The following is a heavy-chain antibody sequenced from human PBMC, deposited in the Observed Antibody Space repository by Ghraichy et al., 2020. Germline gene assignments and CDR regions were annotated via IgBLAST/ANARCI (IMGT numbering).Heavy chain of an antibody. J-gene: IGHJ6*02. Sequence: GGSLRLSCVGSGFSFSGYSMNWVRQSPGKGLEWVSYITSSSRTTSYADSVKGRFTISRDNAQNSLYLQMNSLRDEDTAVYYWARGSTVGRFCYYAGMDGWGQGATVTVSS. V-gene: IGHV3-48*02. CDR1: GFSFSGYS. CDR2: ITSSSRTT. CDR3: ARGSTVGRFCYYAGMDG. D-gene: IGHD4-23*01.